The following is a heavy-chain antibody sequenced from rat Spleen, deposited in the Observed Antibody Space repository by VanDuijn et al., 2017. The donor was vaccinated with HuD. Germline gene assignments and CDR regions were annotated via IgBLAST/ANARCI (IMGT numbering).Heavy chain of an antibody. J-gene: IGHJ2*01. CDR3: ARPRTTTFTY. Sequence: EVQLVESGGGLVQSGRSLRLSCAASGFTFSDYGMAWVRQAPTKGLEWVAIISSDGSNTFYRDSVKGRFTISRDHAKSTLYLQMDSLRSEDTATYFCARPRTTTFTYWGQGVMVTVSS. D-gene: IGHD1-10*01. CDR2: ISSDGSNT. V-gene: IGHV5-29*01. CDR1: GFTFSDYG.